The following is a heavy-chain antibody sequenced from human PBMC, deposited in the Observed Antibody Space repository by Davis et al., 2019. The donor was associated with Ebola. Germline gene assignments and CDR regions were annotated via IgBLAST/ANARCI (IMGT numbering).Heavy chain of an antibody. D-gene: IGHD6-13*01. CDR2: IKQDGSEK. CDR3: AGDGVAAGSDY. CDR1: GFTFSRDW. V-gene: IGHV3-7*01. Sequence: PGGSLRLSCVGSGFTFSRDWMTWLRQTPGKGLEWVATIKQDGSEKYYVDSVKGRFTISRDNARNSLFLQMNSLRVEDTAMYYCAGDGVAAGSDYWGQGTMVTVSS. J-gene: IGHJ4*02.